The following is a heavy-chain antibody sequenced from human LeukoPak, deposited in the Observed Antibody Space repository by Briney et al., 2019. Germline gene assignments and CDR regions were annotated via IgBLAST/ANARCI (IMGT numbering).Heavy chain of an antibody. V-gene: IGHV1-2*02. Sequence: ASVKVSCKASGYTFTGYYMHWVRRAPGQGLEWMGWINPNSGGTNYAQKFQGRVTMTRDTSISTAYMELSRLRSDDTAVYYCARETVVGANFDYWGQGTLVTVSS. D-gene: IGHD1-26*01. J-gene: IGHJ4*02. CDR1: GYTFTGYY. CDR3: ARETVVGANFDY. CDR2: INPNSGGT.